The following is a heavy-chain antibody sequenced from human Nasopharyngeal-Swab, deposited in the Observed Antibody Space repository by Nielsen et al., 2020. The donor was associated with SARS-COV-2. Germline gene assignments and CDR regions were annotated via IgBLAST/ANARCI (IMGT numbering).Heavy chain of an antibody. CDR1: GFTFNNYN. V-gene: IGHV3-21*01. CDR3: AKDSVPEWLVYYYYMDV. J-gene: IGHJ6*03. CDR2: ISSSSSYI. Sequence: GESLKISCAASGFTFNNYNFNWVRQAPGKGLEWVSSISSSSSYIYYADSVKGRFTISRDNSKNTLYLQMNSLRAEDTAVYYCAKDSVPEWLVYYYYMDVWGKGTTVTVSS. D-gene: IGHD6-19*01.